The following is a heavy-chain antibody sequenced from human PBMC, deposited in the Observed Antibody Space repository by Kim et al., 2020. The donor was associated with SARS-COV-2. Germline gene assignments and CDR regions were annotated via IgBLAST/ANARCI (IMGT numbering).Heavy chain of an antibody. Sequence: SETLSLTCTVSGGSIGSSSYHWGWIRQPPGKGLEWIGSMYYSGSTYYNPSLKSRVTISVDTSKNLLSLKLSSVTAAHTAVYYCARHAIGIVVPAAVTNFQHWGQGTLVTVSS. V-gene: IGHV4-39*01. CDR1: GGSIGSSSYH. CDR3: ARHAIGIVVPAAVTNFQH. CDR2: MYYSGST. J-gene: IGHJ1*01. D-gene: IGHD2-2*01.